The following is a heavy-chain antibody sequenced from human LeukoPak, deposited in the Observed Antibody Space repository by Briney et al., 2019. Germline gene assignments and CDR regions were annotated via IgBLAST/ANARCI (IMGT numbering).Heavy chain of an antibody. V-gene: IGHV4-30-2*02. CDR1: GGSISSGGYS. D-gene: IGHD3-22*01. Sequence: SETLSLTCAVSGGSISSGGYSWSWIRQPPGKGLEWIGYIYHSGSTYYNPSLKSRDTISVDTSKNQFSLKLSSVTAADTAVYYCARKADYYDSSVEAFDIWGQGTMVTVSS. J-gene: IGHJ3*02. CDR3: ARKADYYDSSVEAFDI. CDR2: IYHSGST.